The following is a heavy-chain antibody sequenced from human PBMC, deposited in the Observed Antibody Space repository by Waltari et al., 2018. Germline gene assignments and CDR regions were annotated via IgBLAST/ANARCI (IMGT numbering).Heavy chain of an antibody. V-gene: IGHV3-15*07. J-gene: IGHJ4*02. CDR2: IKSKTDGGTT. CDR1: GFTFSNAW. Sequence: EVQLVESGGGLVKPGGSLRLSCAASGFTFSNAWMNWVRQAPGKGLEWVGRIKSKTDGGTTDYAAPVKGRFTISRDDSKSTLYLQMNSLKTEDTAVYYCTTAYDFWCGYFNSDYWGQGTLVTVSS. CDR3: TTAYDFWCGYFNSDY. D-gene: IGHD3-3*01.